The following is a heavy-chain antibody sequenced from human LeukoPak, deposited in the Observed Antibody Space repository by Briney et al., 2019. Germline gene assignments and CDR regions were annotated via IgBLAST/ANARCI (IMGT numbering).Heavy chain of an antibody. CDR2: IKQDGSEK. J-gene: IGHJ4*02. D-gene: IGHD3-22*01. Sequence: GGSLRLSCAASGFTFSSYAMSWVRQAPGKGPEWVANIKQDGSEKYYVDSVKGRFTISRDNAKNSLYLQMNSLRAEDTAVYYCATDCLYYYDSSGSNFDYWGQGTLVTVSS. CDR3: ATDCLYYYDSSGSNFDY. CDR1: GFTFSSYA. V-gene: IGHV3-7*01.